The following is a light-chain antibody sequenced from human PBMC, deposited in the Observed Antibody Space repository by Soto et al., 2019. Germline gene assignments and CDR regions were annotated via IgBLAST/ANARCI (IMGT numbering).Light chain of an antibody. CDR3: QQYNNWPRT. J-gene: IGKJ1*01. CDR2: GAS. Sequence: EIVMTQSPATLSVSPGERATLSCRASQSVGSNLAWYQQTPGQAPRLLIYGASTRATGIPARFSGSESGADFTLTISSLQSEDFAVYYCQQYNNWPRTFGQGTKVE. V-gene: IGKV3-15*01. CDR1: QSVGSN.